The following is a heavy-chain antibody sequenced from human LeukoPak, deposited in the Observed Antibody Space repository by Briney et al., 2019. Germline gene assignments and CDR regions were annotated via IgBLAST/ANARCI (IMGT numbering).Heavy chain of an antibody. CDR3: ARVSGSYDYYYRDV. CDR2: IYYSGST. J-gene: IGHJ6*03. CDR1: GGSISTYY. Sequence: KPSETLSLTCTVSGGSISTYYWSWIRQPPGKGLEWIGYIYYSGSTNYNPSLKSRVTMSVDTSKNQFSLKLSSVTAADTAVYYCARVSGSYDYYYRDVWGKGTTVTVSS. D-gene: IGHD1-26*01. V-gene: IGHV4-59*01.